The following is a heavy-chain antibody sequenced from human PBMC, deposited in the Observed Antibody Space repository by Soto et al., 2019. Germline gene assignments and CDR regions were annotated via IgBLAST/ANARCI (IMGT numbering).Heavy chain of an antibody. CDR3: ARGRDGGGVS. D-gene: IGHD3-16*01. J-gene: IGHJ5*02. V-gene: IGHV4-59*12. CDR2: IYYSGST. CDR1: GGSISSYY. Sequence: SETLSLTCTVSGGSISSYYWSWIRQPPGKGLEWIGYIYYSGSTNYNPSLKSRVTISVDTSKSQFSLKLTSVTAADTAVYYCARGRDGGGVSWGQGTLVTVAS.